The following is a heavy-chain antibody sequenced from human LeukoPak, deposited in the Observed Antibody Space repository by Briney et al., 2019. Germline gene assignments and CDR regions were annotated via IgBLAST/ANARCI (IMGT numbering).Heavy chain of an antibody. CDR3: ACGDSAGFQH. Sequence: SETLSLTCTVSGGSFSSSSYYWGWIRQPPGKGLEWIGSIYYSGSTNYNPSLESRVTISIDTSKNHFSLRLNSVTAADTDVYYCACGDSAGFQHWGPGTLVTVSS. D-gene: IGHD2-21*01. CDR2: IYYSGST. CDR1: GGSFSSSSYY. J-gene: IGHJ1*01. V-gene: IGHV4-39*07.